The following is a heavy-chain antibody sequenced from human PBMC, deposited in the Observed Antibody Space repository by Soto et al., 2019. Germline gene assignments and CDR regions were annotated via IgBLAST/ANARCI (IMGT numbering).Heavy chain of an antibody. V-gene: IGHV1-8*01. CDR1: GYTFTSYD. CDR3: ARGAQLLGSYYFDY. D-gene: IGHD3-10*01. J-gene: IGHJ4*02. Sequence: ASVKVSCKASGYTFTSYDINWVRQATGQGLEWMGWMNPNSGNTGYAQKFQGRVTMTRNTSISTAYMELSSLRSEDTAVYYCARGAQLLGSYYFDYWGQGTMVTVYS. CDR2: MNPNSGNT.